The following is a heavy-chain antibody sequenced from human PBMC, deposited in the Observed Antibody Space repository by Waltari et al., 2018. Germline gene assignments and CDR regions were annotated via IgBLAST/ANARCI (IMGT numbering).Heavy chain of an antibody. J-gene: IGHJ5*02. CDR2: INHYGRT. CDR3: ARQSISFFGVVQNWFDP. CDR1: GGSISGYY. V-gene: IGHV4-34*02. D-gene: IGHD3-3*01. Sequence: QVQLQQWGAGVLKPSETLSLSCAVYGGSISGYYWGWIRQSPGQGLEWIGEINHYGRTKYNPYLMGRFTILFDTSKNPFFLILNSVTAADTATYFGARQSISFFGVVQNWFDPWGQGSLVTVSS.